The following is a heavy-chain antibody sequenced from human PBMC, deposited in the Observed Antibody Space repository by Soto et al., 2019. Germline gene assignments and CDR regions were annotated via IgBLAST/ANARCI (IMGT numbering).Heavy chain of an antibody. J-gene: IGHJ4*02. Sequence: GGSLRLSCAASGFTFNPYGMNWFRQAPGKGLEWVAVISYDGRDKFNADSVKGRFTIFRDNSKNTLYLQMSSLRPEYTAIYYCAKSPNMYCSSPNCYKYYFDYWGQGTLVTVSS. CDR1: GFTFNPYG. D-gene: IGHD2-2*02. V-gene: IGHV3-30*18. CDR3: AKSPNMYCSSPNCYKYYFDY. CDR2: ISYDGRDK.